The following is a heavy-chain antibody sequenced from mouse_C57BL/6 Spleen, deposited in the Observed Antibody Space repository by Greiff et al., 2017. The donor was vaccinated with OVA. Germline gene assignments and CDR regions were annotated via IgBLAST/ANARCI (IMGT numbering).Heavy chain of an antibody. CDR1: GFTFSSYG. CDR3: ARHYDYDGVWFAD. V-gene: IGHV5-6*01. CDR2: ISSGGSNT. Sequence: EVKLMESGGDLVKPGGSLKLSCAASGFTFSSYGMSWVRQTPDKRLEWVATISSGGSNTSYPDSVTGRFTISRDNAKNTLYLQMRSLQYEDTAMYYCARHYDYDGVWFADWGQGTLVTVSA. D-gene: IGHD2-4*01. J-gene: IGHJ3*01.